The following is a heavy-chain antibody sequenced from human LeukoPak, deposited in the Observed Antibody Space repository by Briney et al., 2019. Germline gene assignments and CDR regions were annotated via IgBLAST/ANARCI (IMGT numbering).Heavy chain of an antibody. V-gene: IGHV3-30*18. CDR2: ISYDGSNK. CDR3: AKGFLEWLWDSMDV. D-gene: IGHD3-3*01. J-gene: IGHJ6*02. CDR1: GFTFSSYG. Sequence: GGSLRLSCAASGFTFSSYGMHWVRQAPGKGLEWVAVISYDGSNKYYADSVKGRFTISRDNSKNTPYLQMNSLRAEDTAVYYCAKGFLEWLWDSMDVWGQGTTVTVSS.